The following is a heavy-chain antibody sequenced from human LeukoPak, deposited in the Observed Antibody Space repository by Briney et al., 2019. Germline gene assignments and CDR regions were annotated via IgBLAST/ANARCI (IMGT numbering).Heavy chain of an antibody. CDR2: IYHSGST. Sequence: SETLSLTCAVSGGSISSSHWWSWVRQPPGKGLEWIGEIYHSGSTNYNPSLKSRATISVDTSKNQFSLKLSSVTAADTAVYYCATPDSSGYYYLYWGQGTLVTVSS. CDR1: GGSISSSHW. D-gene: IGHD3-22*01. CDR3: ATPDSSGYYYLY. J-gene: IGHJ4*02. V-gene: IGHV4-4*02.